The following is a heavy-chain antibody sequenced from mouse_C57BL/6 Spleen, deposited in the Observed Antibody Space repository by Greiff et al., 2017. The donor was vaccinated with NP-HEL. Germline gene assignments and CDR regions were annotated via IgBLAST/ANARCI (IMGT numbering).Heavy chain of an antibody. D-gene: IGHD3-2*02. CDR1: GYTFTDYE. CDR3: TLDSSGYYAMDY. V-gene: IGHV1-15*01. CDR2: IDPESGCT. J-gene: IGHJ4*01. Sequence: VQLQQSGAELVRPGASVTLSCKASGYTFTDYEMHWVKQTPVHGLEWIGAIDPESGCTAYNQKFKGKAILTADKSSSTAYMELRSLTSEDSAVYYCTLDSSGYYAMDYWGQGTSVTVSS.